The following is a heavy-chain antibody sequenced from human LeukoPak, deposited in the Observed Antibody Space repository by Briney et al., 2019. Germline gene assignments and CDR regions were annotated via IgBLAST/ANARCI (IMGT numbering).Heavy chain of an antibody. CDR2: IYYSGST. CDR1: GGSISSYY. V-gene: IGHV4-59*08. Sequence: PSETLSLTCTVSGGSISSYYWSWIREPPGRGLEWIGYIYYSGSTNYKPDLKSRVTISVDTSKNQFSLKLSSVTAADTAVYYCAGGYYDFWSGNPGDAFDIWGQGTMVTVSS. D-gene: IGHD3-3*01. CDR3: AGGYYDFWSGNPGDAFDI. J-gene: IGHJ3*02.